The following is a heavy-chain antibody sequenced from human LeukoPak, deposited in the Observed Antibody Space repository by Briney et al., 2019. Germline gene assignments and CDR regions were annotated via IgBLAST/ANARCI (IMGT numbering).Heavy chain of an antibody. CDR3: ARGRFTGDGDFSYYYYYGMDV. Sequence: SETLSLTCAGYGGSFRGYYWSWIRQPPGKGLEGIGEINHSGSTNYNPSLKSRATISVDTSKNQFSLKLSSVTAADTAVYYCARGRFTGDGDFSYYYYYGMDVWGKGTTVTVSS. V-gene: IGHV4-34*01. CDR2: INHSGST. J-gene: IGHJ6*04. CDR1: GGSFRGYY. D-gene: IGHD4-17*01.